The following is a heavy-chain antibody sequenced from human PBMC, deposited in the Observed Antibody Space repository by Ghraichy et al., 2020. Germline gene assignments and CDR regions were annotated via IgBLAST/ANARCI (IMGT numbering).Heavy chain of an antibody. V-gene: IGHV3-30-3*01. D-gene: IGHD4-17*01. CDR1: GFTFSSYA. J-gene: IGHJ4*02. CDR3: AALYGDGWNDY. CDR2: ISYDGSNK. Sequence: GESLNISCAASGFTFSSYAMHWVRQAPGKGLEWVAVISYDGSNKYYADSVKGRFTIPRDNSKNTLYLQMNSLRAEDTAVYYCAALYGDGWNDYWGQGTLVTVSS.